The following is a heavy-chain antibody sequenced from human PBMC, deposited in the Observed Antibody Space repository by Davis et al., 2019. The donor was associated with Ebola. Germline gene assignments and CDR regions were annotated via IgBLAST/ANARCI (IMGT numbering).Heavy chain of an antibody. CDR2: INPNSGGT. D-gene: IGHD4-17*01. V-gene: IGHV1-2*04. Sequence: ASVKVSCKASGYTFTSYGISWVRQAPGQGLEWMGWINPNSGGTNYAQKFQGWVTMTRDTSISTAYMELSRLRSDDTAVYYCAREYGDYGSLYYYGMDVWGQGTTVTVSS. CDR1: GYTFTSYG. CDR3: AREYGDYGSLYYYGMDV. J-gene: IGHJ6*02.